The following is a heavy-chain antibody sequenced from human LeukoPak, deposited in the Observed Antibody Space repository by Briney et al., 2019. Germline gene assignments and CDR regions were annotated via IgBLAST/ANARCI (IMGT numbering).Heavy chain of an antibody. V-gene: IGHV3-23*01. CDR1: GFTFSSYA. Sequence: PGGSLRLSCAASGFTFSSYAMNWVRQAPGKGLEWVSAISGSGGNTYYADSVKGRFTISRDNSKNTLYLQMNSLRAEDTAVYYCARRAGAYSHPYDYWGQGTLVIVSS. D-gene: IGHD4/OR15-4a*01. CDR2: ISGSGGNT. J-gene: IGHJ4*02. CDR3: ARRAGAYSHPYDY.